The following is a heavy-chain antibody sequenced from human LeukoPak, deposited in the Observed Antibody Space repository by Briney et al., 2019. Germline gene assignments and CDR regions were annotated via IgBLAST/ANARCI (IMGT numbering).Heavy chain of an antibody. D-gene: IGHD3-22*01. CDR1: GGTFSSYA. CDR2: IIPIFGTA. J-gene: IGHJ3*02. CDR3: AREGYSSGYYYGAFDI. Sequence: ASVKVSCKASGGTFSSYAISWVRQAPGQGLEWMGGIIPIFGTANYAQKFQGRVTITTDESTGTAYMELSSLRSEDTAVYYCAREGYSSGYYYGAFDIWGQGTMVTVSS. V-gene: IGHV1-69*05.